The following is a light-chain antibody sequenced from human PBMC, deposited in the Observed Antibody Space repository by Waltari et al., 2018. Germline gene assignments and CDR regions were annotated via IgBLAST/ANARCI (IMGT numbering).Light chain of an antibody. J-gene: IGLJ3*02. Sequence: QFVLTQPRSVSGSPGQSVTISCPGTNSDFATYKYVSWYQHHPGKAPKRLIYDVFKRPSGVPDRFSGSKAGNTASLTISGLQAEDEADYYCCSFAGSYNFGVFGGGTKLTVL. CDR2: DVF. CDR3: CSFAGSYNFGV. CDR1: NSDFATYKY. V-gene: IGLV2-11*01.